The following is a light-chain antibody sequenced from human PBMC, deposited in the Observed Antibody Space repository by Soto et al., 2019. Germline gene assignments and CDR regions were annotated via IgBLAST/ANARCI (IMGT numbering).Light chain of an antibody. Sequence: EGLMTQSPATLSVSPGERATLSCRASQSVSTNLAWYQMKPGQAPRLLIYGESSRATDITARFSGSVSGTEFTLTISSLQSEDFGVYFCQQYHNWPPVTFGQGTKVEI. J-gene: IGKJ1*01. V-gene: IGKV3-15*01. CDR3: QQYHNWPPVT. CDR2: GES. CDR1: QSVSTN.